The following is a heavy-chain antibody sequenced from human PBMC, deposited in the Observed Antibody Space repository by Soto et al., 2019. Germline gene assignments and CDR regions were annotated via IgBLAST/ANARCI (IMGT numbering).Heavy chain of an antibody. V-gene: IGHV3-33*01. CDR3: ARDGYCSGGSCYSVPVFDY. D-gene: IGHD2-15*01. CDR1: GFTFSSYG. J-gene: IGHJ4*02. CDR2: IWYDGSNK. Sequence: QVQLVESGGGVVQPGRSLRLSCAASGFTFSSYGMHWVRQAPGKGLEWVAVIWYDGSNKYYADSVKGRFTISRDNSKNTRYLQMNSLRAEDTAVYYFARDGYCSGGSCYSVPVFDYWGQGTLVTVSS.